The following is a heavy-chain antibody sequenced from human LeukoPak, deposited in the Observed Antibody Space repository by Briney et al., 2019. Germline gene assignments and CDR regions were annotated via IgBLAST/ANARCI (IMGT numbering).Heavy chain of an antibody. CDR2: IIPIFGTA. CDR1: GYTFTGYY. D-gene: IGHD3/OR15-3a*01. CDR3: ARPQDKGDDFWTGFGWFDP. Sequence: GASVKVSCKPSGYTFTGYYMHWVRQAPGQGLEWMGGIIPIFGTANYAQKFQGRVTITADKSTSTAYMELSSLRSEDTAVYYCARPQDKGDDFWTGFGWFDPWGQGTLVTVSS. J-gene: IGHJ5*02. V-gene: IGHV1-69*06.